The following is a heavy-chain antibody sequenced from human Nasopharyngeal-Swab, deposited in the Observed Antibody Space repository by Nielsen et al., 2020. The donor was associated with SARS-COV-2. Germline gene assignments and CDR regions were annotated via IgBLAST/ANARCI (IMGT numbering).Heavy chain of an antibody. J-gene: IGHJ6*02. Sequence: GGSLRLSCAASGFTFRSYAISWVRQAPGKGLEWVSVISGSDHTTYYADSVKGRFTISRDNSKNTLYLQMNSLRAEDTAVYYCAKDRDSGDDSEEYYHYYGMDVWGQGAPVTVSS. CDR3: AKDRDSGDDSEEYYHYYGMDV. CDR2: ISGSDHTT. V-gene: IGHV3-23*01. CDR1: GFTFRSYA. D-gene: IGHD5-12*01.